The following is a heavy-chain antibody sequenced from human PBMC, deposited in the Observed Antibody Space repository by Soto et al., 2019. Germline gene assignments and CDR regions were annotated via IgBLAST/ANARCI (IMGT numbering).Heavy chain of an antibody. CDR2: ISPSLGTA. Sequence: QVQLVQSGAEVKKPGSSVKVSCKASGGTFSSYTITWVRQAPGQGLEWMGWISPSLGTADYAQKFQGRVTTTADESTSTAYRELNSRRAEDTAGYYGASHSYGTANYYDYGMDVWGQGTTVTVSS. CDR3: ASHSYGTANYYDYGMDV. CDR1: GGTFSSYT. V-gene: IGHV1-69*12. D-gene: IGHD5-18*01. J-gene: IGHJ6*02.